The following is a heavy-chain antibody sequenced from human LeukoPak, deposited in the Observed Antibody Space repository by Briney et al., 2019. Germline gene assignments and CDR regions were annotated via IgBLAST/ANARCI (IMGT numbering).Heavy chain of an antibody. J-gene: IGHJ4*02. V-gene: IGHV1-46*01. CDR2: INPSGGST. Sequence: GASVKVSCKASGYTFTSYYMHWVRQAPGQGLEWMGIINPSGGSTSYAQKFQGRVTMTRDMSTSTVYMELSSLRSEDTAVYYCATNSATRGNFFDSWGQGSLVTVSS. CDR3: ATNSATRGNFFDS. D-gene: IGHD1-1*01. CDR1: GYTFTSYY.